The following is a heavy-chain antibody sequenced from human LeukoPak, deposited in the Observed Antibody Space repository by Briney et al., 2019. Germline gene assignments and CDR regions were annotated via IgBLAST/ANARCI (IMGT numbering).Heavy chain of an antibody. Sequence: GGSLRLSCAASGFTFSNYGLSWVRQAPGKGLEWVSGISGSGDNTYYADSVKGRFTISRDNSKNTLYVQVNSLGTEDTAAYYCAKGSYYDSSGSFYFDYWGQGTLVTVSS. V-gene: IGHV3-23*01. CDR1: GFTFSNYG. J-gene: IGHJ4*02. D-gene: IGHD3-22*01. CDR3: AKGSYYDSSGSFYFDY. CDR2: ISGSGDNT.